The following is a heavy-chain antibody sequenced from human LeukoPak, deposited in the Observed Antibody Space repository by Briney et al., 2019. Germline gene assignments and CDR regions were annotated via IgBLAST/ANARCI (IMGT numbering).Heavy chain of an antibody. CDR2: IYDSGST. Sequence: SETLSLTCTVSGGSISRGGYYWRWTRQHPGRALEWISYIYDSGSTYYSPSLKSRVTISADTSKNQFSLKLSSVTAADTAVYYCARDLDGTNHFDFWGQGTLVTVSS. CDR1: GGSISRGGYY. CDR3: ARDLDGTNHFDF. V-gene: IGHV4-31*03. D-gene: IGHD2-8*01. J-gene: IGHJ4*02.